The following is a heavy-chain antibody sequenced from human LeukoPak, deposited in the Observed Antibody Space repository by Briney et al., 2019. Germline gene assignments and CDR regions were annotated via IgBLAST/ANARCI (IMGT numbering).Heavy chain of an antibody. CDR2: IGSTLGHI. V-gene: IGHV3-21*04. Sequence: GGSLRLSCAGSGFTFSHYSMNWVRQAPGKGLEWVSSIGSTLGHIYYADSVKGRFTISRDNSKNTLYLQMNSLRAEDTAVYYCAKTSGSYYARPFDYWGQGTLVTVSS. CDR1: GFTFSHYS. CDR3: AKTSGSYYARPFDY. D-gene: IGHD1-26*01. J-gene: IGHJ4*02.